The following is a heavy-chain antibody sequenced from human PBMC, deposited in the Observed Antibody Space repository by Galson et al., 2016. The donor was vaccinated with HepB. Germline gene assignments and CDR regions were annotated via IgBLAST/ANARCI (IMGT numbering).Heavy chain of an antibody. CDR1: GFTVSSNY. D-gene: IGHD2-15*01. CDR3: ARFGGSLGMDV. J-gene: IGHJ6*02. CDR2: IWYDGSNK. V-gene: IGHV3-33*08. Sequence: SLRLSCAVSGFTVSSNYMSWVRQAPGKGLEWVALIWYDGSNKHYADSVKGRFTISRDNSKNTLYLQMNSLTAEDTAVYYCARFGGSLGMDVWGQGTTVTVSS.